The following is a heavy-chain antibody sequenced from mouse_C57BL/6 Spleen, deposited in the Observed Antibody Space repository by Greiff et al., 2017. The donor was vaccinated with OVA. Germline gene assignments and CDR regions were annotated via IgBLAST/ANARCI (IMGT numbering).Heavy chain of an antibody. CDR3: ARDAQDRAYYYGLSMDY. D-gene: IGHD1-1*01. CDR1: GYTFTDYY. CDR2: INPYNGGT. Sequence: EVQLQQSGPVLVKPGASVKMSCKASGYTFTDYYMNWVKQSHGKSLEWIGVINPYNGGTSYNQKFKGKATLTVDKSSSTAYMELNSLTSEDSAVYYCARDAQDRAYYYGLSMDYWGQGTSVTVSS. V-gene: IGHV1-19*01. J-gene: IGHJ4*01.